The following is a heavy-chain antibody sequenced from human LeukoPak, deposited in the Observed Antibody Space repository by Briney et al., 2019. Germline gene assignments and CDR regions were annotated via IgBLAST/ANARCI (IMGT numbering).Heavy chain of an antibody. CDR2: INRDGSQK. J-gene: IGHJ4*02. CDR1: GFPFSSYW. Sequence: GGSLRLSCAASGFPFSSYWMSWVRQAPGKGLEWVANINRDGSQKSYVDSVRGRFTISRDNAENSLYLQMNSLTAEDTAVYYCARLYCSGGSCYANLDYWGQGTLVAVSS. V-gene: IGHV3-7*04. CDR3: ARLYCSGGSCYANLDY. D-gene: IGHD2-15*01.